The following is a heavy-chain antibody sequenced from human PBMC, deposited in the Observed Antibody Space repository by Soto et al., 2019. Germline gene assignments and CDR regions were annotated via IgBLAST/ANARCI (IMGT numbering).Heavy chain of an antibody. V-gene: IGHV1-18*01. Sequence: GASVKVSCKGFGYSFMKYGINWVRQAPGQGLEWVGWISPYSGYTHSAQKFHGRLTLTTDTAASTAYMELRILRSADTALYYCAREDSVLIPAAPPSPFDSWGQGTLVTVSS. CDR3: AREDSVLIPAAPPSPFDS. CDR2: ISPYSGYT. D-gene: IGHD2-2*01. J-gene: IGHJ4*02. CDR1: GYSFMKYG.